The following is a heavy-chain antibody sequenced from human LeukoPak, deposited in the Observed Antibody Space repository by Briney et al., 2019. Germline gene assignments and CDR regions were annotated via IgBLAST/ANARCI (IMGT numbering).Heavy chain of an antibody. CDR1: GGSISSYY. V-gene: IGHV4-59*01. Sequence: PSETLSLTCTVSGGSISSYYWSWIRQPPGKGLEWIGYIYYSGSTNYNPSLKSRVTISVDTSKNQFSLKLSSVTAADTAVYYCARRRILWWFDAFDIWGQGTMVTVSS. CDR2: IYYSGST. J-gene: IGHJ3*02. CDR3: ARRRILWWFDAFDI. D-gene: IGHD2-21*01.